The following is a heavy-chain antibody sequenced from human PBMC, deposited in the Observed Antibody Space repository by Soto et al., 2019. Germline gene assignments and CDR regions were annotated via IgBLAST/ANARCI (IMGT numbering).Heavy chain of an antibody. Sequence: QVQLVQSGAEVKKPGSSVNVSCKASGGTFSTYTFNWVRQAPGQGLEWMGKIIPTLGIANYEQKFQGRVKLTADKSTISAYKELSSLRSEDTSVYYCARFGYCSRNDCYGRNHYDYGMDVWGQGTTVTVSS. CDR2: IIPTLGIA. CDR1: GGTFSTYT. J-gene: IGHJ6*02. V-gene: IGHV1-69*02. D-gene: IGHD2-2*03. CDR3: ARFGYCSRNDCYGRNHYDYGMDV.